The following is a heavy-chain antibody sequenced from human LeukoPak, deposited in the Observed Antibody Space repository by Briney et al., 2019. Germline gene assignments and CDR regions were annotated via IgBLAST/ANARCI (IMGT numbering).Heavy chain of an antibody. Sequence: GGSLRLSCAASGFTFSSYGMHWVRQAPGKGLEWVAVIWYDGSNKYYADSVKGRFTISRDNSKNTLYLQMNSLRAEDTAVYYCATLAALFYGSGRYDAFDIWGQGTMVTVSS. D-gene: IGHD3-10*01. CDR2: IWYDGSNK. CDR1: GFTFSSYG. J-gene: IGHJ3*02. V-gene: IGHV3-33*01. CDR3: ATLAALFYGSGRYDAFDI.